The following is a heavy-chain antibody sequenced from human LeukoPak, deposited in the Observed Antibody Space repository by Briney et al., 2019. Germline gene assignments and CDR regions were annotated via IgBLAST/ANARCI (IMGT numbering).Heavy chain of an antibody. J-gene: IGHJ5*02. Sequence: SVKVSCKASGGTFSSYAISWVRQAPGQGLEWMGRIIPILGIANYAQKFQGRVTITADKSTSTAYMELSSPRSEDTAVYYCARVYAVRAREFDPWGQGTLVTVSS. CDR1: GGTFSSYA. V-gene: IGHV1-69*04. D-gene: IGHD1-26*01. CDR3: ARVYAVRAREFDP. CDR2: IIPILGIA.